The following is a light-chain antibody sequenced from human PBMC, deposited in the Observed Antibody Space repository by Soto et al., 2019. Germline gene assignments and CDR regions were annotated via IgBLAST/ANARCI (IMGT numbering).Light chain of an antibody. CDR1: TIGAHSF. CDR2: DVS. V-gene: IGLV2-11*01. J-gene: IGLJ1*01. Sequence: LTQPRSLSRAPGQSVTISCTGPTIGAHSFVSWYQDRPDKVPKLLIYDVSQRPSGIPDRFSGSRSANTASLTISGLQADDAAAYYCCSYTGNKVLVFGTGTKVTVL. CDR3: CSYTGNKVLV.